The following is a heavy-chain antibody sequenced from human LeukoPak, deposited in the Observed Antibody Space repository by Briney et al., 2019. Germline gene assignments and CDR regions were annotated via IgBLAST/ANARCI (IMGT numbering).Heavy chain of an antibody. CDR1: GFSFGGYG. D-gene: IGHD1-14*01. CDR3: TRYNNDHFDY. Sequence: GGSLRLSCAGSGFSFGGYGMHWFRQTPGKGLEWVAVIAYDGSRAFYADSVKGRFTISRDNSKNTMSVQMDDLRAEDTAVYYCTRYNNDHFDYWGQGTLVTVSS. CDR2: IAYDGSRA. J-gene: IGHJ4*02. V-gene: IGHV3-33*01.